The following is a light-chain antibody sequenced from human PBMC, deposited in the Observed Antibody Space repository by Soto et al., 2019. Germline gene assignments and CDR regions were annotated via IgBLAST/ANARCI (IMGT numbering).Light chain of an antibody. CDR2: GAS. Sequence: EIVMTQSPATLSVSPGETATLSCRASQSVNVKLVWYQHKPGQSPRLLIFGASARATGIPARFSGSGSGTEFTLTIASLQSEDSAVYYCQQSNNWPPTFGQGTKVDIK. V-gene: IGKV3D-15*01. J-gene: IGKJ1*01. CDR3: QQSNNWPPT. CDR1: QSVNVK.